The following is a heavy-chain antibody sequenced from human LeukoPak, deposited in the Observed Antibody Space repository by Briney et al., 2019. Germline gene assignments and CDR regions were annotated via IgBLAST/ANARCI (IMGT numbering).Heavy chain of an antibody. J-gene: IGHJ4*02. CDR3: ATADWESFYFDS. CDR1: GGSVSRGGYY. Sequence: SETLSLTCTVSGGSVSRGGYYWNWIRQHPGKGLEWIGLTSYSGGTYYNPSLMSRITISVDRSQNQFSLKMRDVTAADTAVYFCATADWESFYFDSWGQGALVAVSS. D-gene: IGHD1-26*01. CDR2: TSYSGGT. V-gene: IGHV4-31*03.